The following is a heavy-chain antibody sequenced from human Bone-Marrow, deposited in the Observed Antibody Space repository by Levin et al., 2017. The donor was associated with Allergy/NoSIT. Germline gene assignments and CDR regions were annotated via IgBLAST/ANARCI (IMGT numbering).Heavy chain of an antibody. J-gene: IGHJ4*02. D-gene: IGHD2-15*01. Sequence: ASQTLSLTCAVYGGSFSGYYWSWIRQPPGKGLEWIGEINHSGSTNYNPSLKSRVTISVDTSKNQFSLKLSSVTAADTAVYYCARGGPLGYCSGGSCDYWGQGTLVTVSS. CDR1: GGSFSGYY. V-gene: IGHV4-34*01. CDR3: ARGGPLGYCSGGSCDY. CDR2: INHSGST.